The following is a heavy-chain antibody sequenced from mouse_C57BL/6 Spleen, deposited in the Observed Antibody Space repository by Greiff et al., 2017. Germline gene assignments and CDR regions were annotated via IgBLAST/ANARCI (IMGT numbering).Heavy chain of an antibody. D-gene: IGHD1-1*01. CDR2: INPSNGGT. V-gene: IGHV1-53*01. CDR3: ARCPLYYYGSSAFAY. J-gene: IGHJ3*01. Sequence: VQLQQPGTELVKPGASVKLSCKASGYTFTSYWMHWVKQRPGQGLEWIGNINPSNGGTNYNEKFKSKATLTVDKSSSTAYMQLSSLKSEDAAVYDCARCPLYYYGSSAFAYWGQGTLVTVSA. CDR1: GYTFTSYW.